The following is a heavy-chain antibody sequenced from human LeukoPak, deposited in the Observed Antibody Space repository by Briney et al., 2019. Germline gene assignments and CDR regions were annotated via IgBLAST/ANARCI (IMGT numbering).Heavy chain of an antibody. CDR2: IYTSGST. V-gene: IGHV4-4*07. Sequence: PSGTLSLTCTVSGGSISSYYWSWIRQPAGKGLEWIGRIYTSGSTNYNPSLKSRVTMSVDTSKNQFSLKLSSVTAADTAVYYCARGDVVVPAAFYYGMDVWGQGTTVTVFS. CDR3: ARGDVVVPAAFYYGMDV. CDR1: GGSISSYY. J-gene: IGHJ6*02. D-gene: IGHD2-2*01.